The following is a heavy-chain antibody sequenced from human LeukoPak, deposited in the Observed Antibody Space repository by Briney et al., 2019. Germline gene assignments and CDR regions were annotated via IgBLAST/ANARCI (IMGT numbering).Heavy chain of an antibody. J-gene: IGHJ5*02. CDR1: GFTFSSYW. Sequence: GGSLRLSCAAPGFTFSSYWMSWVRQAPGKGLEWVANIKQDGSEKYYVDSVKGRFTISRDNAKNSLYLQMNSLRAEDTAVYYCARDRPGEGFDPWGQGTLVTVSS. CDR3: ARDRPGEGFDP. V-gene: IGHV3-7*01. CDR2: IKQDGSEK. D-gene: IGHD3-10*01.